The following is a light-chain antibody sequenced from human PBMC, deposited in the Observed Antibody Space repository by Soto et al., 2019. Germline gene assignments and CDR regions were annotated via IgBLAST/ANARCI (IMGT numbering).Light chain of an antibody. J-gene: IGLJ1*01. CDR2: EDY. Sequence: QSALTQPASVSGSPGQSITISCTGTSSDVGSYNFVSWYQEHPGKAPKVMIYEDYKRPSGVSNRFSGSKSGSTASLTISGLQVEDEADYYCCSYAGSSTYVFGTGTKLTVL. CDR1: SSDVGSYNF. V-gene: IGLV2-23*01. CDR3: CSYAGSSTYV.